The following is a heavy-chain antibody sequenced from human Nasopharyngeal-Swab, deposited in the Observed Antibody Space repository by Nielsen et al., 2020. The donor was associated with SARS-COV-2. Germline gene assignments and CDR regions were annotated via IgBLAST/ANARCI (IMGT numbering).Heavy chain of an antibody. CDR3: ARGTLVGAAAKGYYGMDV. Sequence: GGSLRLSCAASGFTFSSYGMHWVRQAPGQGLEWVAVIWYDGSNKYYADSVKGRFTISRDNSKNTLYLQMNSLRAEDTAVYYCARGTLVGAAAKGYYGMDVWGQGTTVTVSS. V-gene: IGHV3-33*01. D-gene: IGHD1-26*01. CDR1: GFTFSSYG. J-gene: IGHJ6*02. CDR2: IWYDGSNK.